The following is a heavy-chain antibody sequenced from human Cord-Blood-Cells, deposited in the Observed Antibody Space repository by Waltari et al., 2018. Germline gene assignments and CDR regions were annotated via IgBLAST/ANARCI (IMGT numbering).Heavy chain of an antibody. V-gene: IGHV4-34*01. J-gene: IGHJ4*02. CDR1: GGSFSGYY. CDR2: INHSGST. D-gene: IGHD1-26*01. CDR3: AREPVRMGDY. Sequence: QVQLQQWGAGLLKPSETLSLTCAVYGGSFSGYYWSWIRQPPGKGLEWIGEINHSGSTNYNPSLKSRVTISVDTSKNQFSLKPSSVTAADTAVYYCAREPVRMGDYWGRGTLVTVSS.